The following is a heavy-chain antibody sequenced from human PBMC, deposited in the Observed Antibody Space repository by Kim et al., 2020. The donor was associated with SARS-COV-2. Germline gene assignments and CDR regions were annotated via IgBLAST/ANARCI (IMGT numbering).Heavy chain of an antibody. CDR2: ISYDGSNK. J-gene: IGHJ4*02. D-gene: IGHD3-10*01. CDR3: ARGPPDMVRGVIITDFDY. V-gene: IGHV3-30*04. Sequence: GGSLRLSCAASGFTFSSYAMHWVRQAPGKGLEWVAVISYDGSNKYYADSVKGRFTISRDNSKNTLYLQMNSLRAEDTAVYYCARGPPDMVRGVIITDFDYWGQGTLVTVSS. CDR1: GFTFSSYA.